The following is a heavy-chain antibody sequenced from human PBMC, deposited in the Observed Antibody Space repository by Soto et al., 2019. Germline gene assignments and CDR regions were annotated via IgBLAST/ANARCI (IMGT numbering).Heavy chain of an antibody. CDR1: GFTFSDHQ. J-gene: IGHJ5*02. V-gene: IGHV3-72*01. D-gene: IGHD1-26*01. CDR3: ARVVGAPHWFDP. Sequence: EVQLVESGGGLVQPGGSLRLSCAASGFTFSDHQMDWVRQAPGKGLEWVGRSRNKANSYTTEYAASVKGRFTISRDDSKNSLNRQMNSLKIEDTAVYYCARVVGAPHWFDPWGQGTLVTVSS. CDR2: SRNKANSYTT.